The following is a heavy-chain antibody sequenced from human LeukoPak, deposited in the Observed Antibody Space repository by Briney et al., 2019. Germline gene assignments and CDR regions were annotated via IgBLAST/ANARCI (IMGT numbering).Heavy chain of an antibody. Sequence: ESGPTLVNPTQPLTLTCTFSAFSISTAGVGVGWIRQPPVKALEWLALIYWNDEKRYNPSLKSMLTITKHTSNNQVVLTMTNMDPVDTATYYCAHNSHLTWGMGYDPFDIWGQGTMVTVSS. CDR3: AHNSHLTWGMGYDPFDI. J-gene: IGHJ3*02. CDR2: IYWNDEK. D-gene: IGHD7-27*01. V-gene: IGHV2-5*01. CDR1: AFSISTAGVG.